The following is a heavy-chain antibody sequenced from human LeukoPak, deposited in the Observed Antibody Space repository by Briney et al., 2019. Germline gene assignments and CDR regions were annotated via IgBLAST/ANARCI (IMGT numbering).Heavy chain of an antibody. J-gene: IGHJ5*02. CDR1: GYTFTSYG. D-gene: IGHD3-9*01. CDR3: ARDGSAYYDILTGKKAPSWFDP. Sequence: ASVKVSCKASGYTFTSYGISWVRQAPGQGLEWMGWISAYNGNTNYAQKPQGRVTMTTDTSTSTAYMELRSLRSDDTAVYYCARDGSAYYDILTGKKAPSWFDPWGQGTLVTVSS. CDR2: ISAYNGNT. V-gene: IGHV1-18*01.